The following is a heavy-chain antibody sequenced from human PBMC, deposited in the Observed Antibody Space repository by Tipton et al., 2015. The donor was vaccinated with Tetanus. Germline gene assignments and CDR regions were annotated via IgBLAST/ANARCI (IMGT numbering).Heavy chain of an antibody. CDR1: GGSISSTSYY. CDR3: ARPEASGRARGFYI. V-gene: IGHV4-39*02. J-gene: IGHJ3*02. Sequence: TLSLTCTVSGGSISSTSYYWAWIRQPPGKGLGGIGPMYNSGATYYNPSLKGRVTISGDTSKNLFSLTSVTASDTAVYYCARPEASGRARGFYIWGQGTKVTVSP. CDR2: MYNSGAT. D-gene: IGHD3-10*01.